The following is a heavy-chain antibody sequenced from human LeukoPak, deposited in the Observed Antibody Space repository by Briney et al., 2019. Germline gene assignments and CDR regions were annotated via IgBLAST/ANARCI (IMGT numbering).Heavy chain of an antibody. CDR2: ISTSGST. J-gene: IGHJ4*02. D-gene: IGHD6-19*01. CDR3: AGSSGWSFFDY. V-gene: IGHV4-61*02. Sequence: SETLSLTCTVSGGSISSGSYHWSWIRQPAGEGLEWIGRISTSGSTNYNPSLKSRVIISLDTSKNQFSLKLSSATAADTAVYYCAGSSGWSFFDYWGQGTLVTVSS. CDR1: GGSISSGSYH.